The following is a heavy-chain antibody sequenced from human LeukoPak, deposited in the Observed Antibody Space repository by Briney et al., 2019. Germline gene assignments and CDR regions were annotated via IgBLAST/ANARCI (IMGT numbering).Heavy chain of an antibody. J-gene: IGHJ4*02. V-gene: IGHV1-18*01. Sequence: ASVKVSCKASGYTFTSYGISWVRQAPGQGLEWMGWISAYNGNTNYAQKLQGRVTMTTDTSTSTAYMELRSLRSDDTVVYYCAREAAAAGTPPFFDYWGQGTLVTVSS. CDR1: GYTFTSYG. CDR3: AREAAAAGTPPFFDY. D-gene: IGHD6-13*01. CDR2: ISAYNGNT.